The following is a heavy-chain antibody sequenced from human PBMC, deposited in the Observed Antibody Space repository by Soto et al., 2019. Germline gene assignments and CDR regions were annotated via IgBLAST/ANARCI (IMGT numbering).Heavy chain of an antibody. V-gene: IGHV1-2*02. CDR1: GYTVTGYY. J-gene: IGHJ6*02. CDR2: INPNSGDT. Sequence: ASVKVSCKASGYTVTGYYVHWVRQAPGQGLEWMGWINPNSGDTYLAQRFQGRVTMNRDTSIGTAYMELRGLTSDETAEYYCAKGGAIVAAGTRVYLYNAMDVWGEGSTV. D-gene: IGHD1-26*01. CDR3: AKGGAIVAAGTRVYLYNAMDV.